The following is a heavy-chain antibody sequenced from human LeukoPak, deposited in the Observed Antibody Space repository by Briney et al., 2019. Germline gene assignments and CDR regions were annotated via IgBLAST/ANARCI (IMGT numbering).Heavy chain of an antibody. D-gene: IGHD3-10*01. J-gene: IGHJ5*02. V-gene: IGHV4-61*02. Sequence: PSQTLSLTCTVSGGSISSGSYYWTWIRQPAGKGLEWIGRIYTSGSTNYSPSLESRVTISLDTSNNQFSLKLSSVTAADTAVYYGARGGGEFNWLDPWGQGALVTVSS. CDR2: IYTSGST. CDR3: ARGGGEFNWLDP. CDR1: GGSISSGSYY.